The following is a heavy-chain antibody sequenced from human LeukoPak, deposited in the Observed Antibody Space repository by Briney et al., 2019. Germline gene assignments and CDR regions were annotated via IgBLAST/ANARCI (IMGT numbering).Heavy chain of an antibody. D-gene: IGHD1-14*01. V-gene: IGHV1-24*01. CDR3: ATENLFHL. J-gene: IGHJ5*02. Sequence: ASVKVSCKVSGFSITELSIHWVRQAPGKGLEWMGGFDPENGERVIAPRFQGRVALTEDASSDTAFMHLSTLRPDDTSLYYCATENLFHLWGPGTLVTVSS. CDR2: FDPENGER. CDR1: GFSITELS.